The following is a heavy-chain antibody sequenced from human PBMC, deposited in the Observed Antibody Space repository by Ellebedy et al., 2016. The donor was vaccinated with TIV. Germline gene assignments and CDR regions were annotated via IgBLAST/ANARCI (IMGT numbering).Heavy chain of an antibody. Sequence: PSETLSLTCTVSGGSITTYFWNWIRQAPGKGLEWIGSVYYSGNTKYNPSLTSRVTMSVDTSKNQYSLRLNSVTAADSAVYYCARESFDIVTGQGDYFDLWGQGTLVTVSS. V-gene: IGHV4-59*01. J-gene: IGHJ4*02. CDR1: GGSITTYF. D-gene: IGHD3-9*01. CDR3: ARESFDIVTGQGDYFDL. CDR2: VYYSGNT.